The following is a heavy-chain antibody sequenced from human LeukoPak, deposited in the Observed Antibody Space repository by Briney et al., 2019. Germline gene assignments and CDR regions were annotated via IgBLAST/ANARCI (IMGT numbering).Heavy chain of an antibody. CDR3: ARRPPGVWFGETYYFDY. J-gene: IGHJ4*02. V-gene: IGHV4-39*01. D-gene: IGHD3-10*01. Sequence: SETLSLNCTVSGGSISSSSYYWGWIRQPPGKGLEWIGSIYYSGSTYYNPSLKSRVTISVDTSKNQFSLKLSSVTAADTAVYYCARRPPGVWFGETYYFDYWGQGTLVTVSS. CDR1: GGSISSSSYY. CDR2: IYYSGST.